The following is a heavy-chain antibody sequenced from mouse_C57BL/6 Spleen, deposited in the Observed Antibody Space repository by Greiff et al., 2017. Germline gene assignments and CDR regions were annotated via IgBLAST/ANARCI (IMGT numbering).Heavy chain of an antibody. CDR1: GYTFTSYG. CDR3: ATRPRQARDSMDY. Sequence: QVQLQQPGAELVKPGASVKVSCKASGYTFTSYGMHWVKQRPGQGLEWIGRIHPSDGDTNYNQKFKGKATLTVDKSSSTAYMQLSSLTSDDSAVDYCATRPRQARDSMDYWGQGTSVTVSS. CDR2: IHPSDGDT. V-gene: IGHV1-74*01. J-gene: IGHJ4*01. D-gene: IGHD3-2*02.